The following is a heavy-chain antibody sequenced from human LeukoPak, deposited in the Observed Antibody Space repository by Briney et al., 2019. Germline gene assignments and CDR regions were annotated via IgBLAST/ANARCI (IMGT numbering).Heavy chain of an antibody. CDR1: GYTFTSYW. CDR3: ARRSYGGKDFDN. D-gene: IGHD4-23*01. CDR2: IYPGDSDT. V-gene: IGHV5-51*01. Sequence: GESLKISCKGSGYTFTSYWIAWGRQMPGKGLGWMGIIYPGDSDTKYSPSFQGQVTISADRSISTAYLQWRSLKASDTAMYYCARRSYGGKDFDNWGQGTLVTVSS. J-gene: IGHJ4*02.